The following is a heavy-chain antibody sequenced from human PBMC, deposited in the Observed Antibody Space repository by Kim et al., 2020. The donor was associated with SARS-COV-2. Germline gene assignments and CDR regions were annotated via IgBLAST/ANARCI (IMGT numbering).Heavy chain of an antibody. D-gene: IGHD3-22*01. CDR1: GFTFSSYG. Sequence: GGSLRLSCAASGFTFSSYGMHWVRQAPGKGLEWVAVIWYDGSNKYYADSVKGRFTISRDNSKNTLYLQMNSLRAEDTAVYYCAKDDSSGYYYVVEGGVDYWGQGTLVTVSS. CDR3: AKDDSSGYYYVVEGGVDY. CDR2: IWYDGSNK. J-gene: IGHJ4*02. V-gene: IGHV3-33*06.